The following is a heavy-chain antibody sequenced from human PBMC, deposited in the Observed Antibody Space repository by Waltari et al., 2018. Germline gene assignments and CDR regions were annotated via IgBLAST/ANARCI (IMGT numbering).Heavy chain of an antibody. V-gene: IGHV4-59*01. CDR2: IYYSGST. CDR3: ARDNPAKVVRGVLTVNWFDP. D-gene: IGHD3-10*01. CDR1: GGSISSYY. J-gene: IGHJ5*02. Sequence: QVQLQESGPGLVKPSETLSLTCTVSGGSISSYYWSWIRQPPGKGLEWIGYIYYSGSTNYHPSLKSRVTISVDTSKNQFSLKLSSVTAADTAGYYCARDNPAKVVRGVLTVNWFDPWGQGTLVTVSS.